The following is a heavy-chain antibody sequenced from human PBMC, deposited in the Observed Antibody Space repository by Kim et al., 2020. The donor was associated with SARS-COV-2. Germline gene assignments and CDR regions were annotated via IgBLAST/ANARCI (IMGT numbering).Heavy chain of an antibody. Sequence: YPDSVQGRFTIARDTAKNALNLEMNSLGAEDTALYYCARVTTITAPFYDYWGRGTLVTVSS. CDR3: ARVTTITAPFYDY. J-gene: IGHJ4*02. V-gene: IGHV3-23*01. D-gene: IGHD4-4*01.